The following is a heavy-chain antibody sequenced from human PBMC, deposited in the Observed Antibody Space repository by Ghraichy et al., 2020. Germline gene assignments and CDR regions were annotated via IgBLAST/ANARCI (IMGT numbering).Heavy chain of an antibody. CDR3: ARRSPLYWFDP. Sequence: SETLSLTCGVSGGSISGGGHSWSWIRQPPGKGLDWIGYIYYSGSTYYNPSLKSRVTISIDRSKNQFSLKLSSVTAADTAVYYCARRSPLYWFDPWGQGTLVTVSS. CDR2: IYYSGST. CDR1: GGSISGGGHS. V-gene: IGHV4-30-2*01. J-gene: IGHJ5*02.